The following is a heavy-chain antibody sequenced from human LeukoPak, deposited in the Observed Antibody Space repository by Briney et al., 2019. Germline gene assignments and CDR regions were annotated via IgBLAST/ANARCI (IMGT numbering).Heavy chain of an antibody. D-gene: IGHD6-19*01. CDR2: INPSGGST. CDR3: ARDRASSGWWEGDAFDI. V-gene: IGHV1-46*01. Sequence: GASVKVSCKASGYTFTSYYMHWVRQAPGQGLEWMGIINPSGGSTSYAQKFQGRVTMTRDMSTSTVYMELSSLRSEDTAVYYCARDRASSGWWEGDAFDIWGQGTMVTVSS. CDR1: GYTFTSYY. J-gene: IGHJ3*02.